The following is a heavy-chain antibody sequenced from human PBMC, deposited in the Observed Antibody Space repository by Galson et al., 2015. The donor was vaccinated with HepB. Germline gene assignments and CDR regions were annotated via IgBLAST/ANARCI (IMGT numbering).Heavy chain of an antibody. J-gene: IGHJ4*02. V-gene: IGHV4-31*03. Sequence: TLSLTCTVSGGSIRNGGYYWSWIRQHPGKGLEWIGYSSYIGNTYYNPSLKNRVTISVDMSMNQFSLRLNSVTAADTAVYYCARGTWTGKFDSWGQGTLVTVSS. D-gene: IGHD3-10*01. CDR2: SSYIGNT. CDR1: GGSIRNGGYY. CDR3: ARGTWTGKFDS.